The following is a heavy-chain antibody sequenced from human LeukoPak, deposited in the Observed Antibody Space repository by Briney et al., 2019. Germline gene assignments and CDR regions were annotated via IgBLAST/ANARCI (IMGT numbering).Heavy chain of an antibody. J-gene: IGHJ6*02. CDR2: IYYSGST. V-gene: IGHV4-59*01. CDR1: GSTISSYY. Sequence: PSETLSLTCTVSGSTISSYYWSWIRQPPGKGLEWIGYIYYSGSTNYNPSLKSRVTISVDTSKNQFSLKLSSVTAADTAVYYCARGREYCSSTSCYDYYYGMDVWGQGTTVTVSS. CDR3: ARGREYCSSTSCYDYYYGMDV. D-gene: IGHD2-2*01.